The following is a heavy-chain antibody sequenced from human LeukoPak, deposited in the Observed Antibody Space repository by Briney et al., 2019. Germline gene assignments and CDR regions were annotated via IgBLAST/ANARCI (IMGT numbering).Heavy chain of an antibody. D-gene: IGHD3-22*01. CDR2: INHSGST. CDR1: GGSFSGYY. V-gene: IGHV4-34*01. J-gene: IGHJ4*02. Sequence: SETLSLTCAVYGGSFSGYYWSWIRQPPGKGLEWIGEINHSGSTNYNPSLKSRVTISVDTSKNQFSLKLSSVTAADTAVYYCARSDYYDSITWFDYWGQGTLVTVSS. CDR3: ARSDYYDSITWFDY.